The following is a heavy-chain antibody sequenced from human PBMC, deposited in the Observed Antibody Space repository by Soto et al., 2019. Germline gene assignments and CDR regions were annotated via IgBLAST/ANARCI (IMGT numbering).Heavy chain of an antibody. Sequence: SETLSLTCTVSGGSMTSYYWTWIRQPAGKGLEWIGRVYSSGGTHYNPSLKSRVTIPLDTSKNQFSLRLLSVTDADTAVYFCARGQRFSDWFDPWGQGTLVTVSS. CDR2: VYSSGGT. CDR3: ARGQRFSDWFDP. J-gene: IGHJ5*02. V-gene: IGHV4-4*07. CDR1: GGSMTSYY. D-gene: IGHD3-3*01.